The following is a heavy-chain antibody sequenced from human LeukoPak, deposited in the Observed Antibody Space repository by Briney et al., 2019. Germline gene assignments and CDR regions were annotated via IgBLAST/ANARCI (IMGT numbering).Heavy chain of an antibody. Sequence: PGGSLRLSCAASGFTVSSNYMNWVRQAPGKGLEWVSVIYSGGSTFYADSVKGRFTISRDNSKNTLYLQMNSLRAEDTAIYYCVDLGSGWAMHWGQGTLVTVSS. CDR3: VDLGSGWAMH. D-gene: IGHD6-19*01. J-gene: IGHJ4*02. CDR2: IYSGGST. V-gene: IGHV3-53*01. CDR1: GFTVSSNY.